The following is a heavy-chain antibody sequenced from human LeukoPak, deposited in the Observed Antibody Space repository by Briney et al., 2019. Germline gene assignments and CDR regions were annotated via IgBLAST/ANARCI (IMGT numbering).Heavy chain of an antibody. CDR3: ARQRDYYDRPFDY. CDR2: INPNSGGT. V-gene: IGHV1-2*02. J-gene: IGHJ4*02. D-gene: IGHD3-22*01. Sequence: ASVKVSCKASGYTFTGYYMHWVRQAPGQGLEWMGWINPNSGGTNYAQKFQGRVTMTRDTSISTAYMELSRLRSDDTAVYYCARQRDYYDRPFDYWGQGTLVTVSS. CDR1: GYTFTGYY.